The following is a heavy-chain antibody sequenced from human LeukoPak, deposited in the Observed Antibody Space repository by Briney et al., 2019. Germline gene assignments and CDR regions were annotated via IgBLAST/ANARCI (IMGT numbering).Heavy chain of an antibody. CDR1: GGSISSYY. J-gene: IGHJ4*02. CDR2: IYYSGST. V-gene: IGHV4-59*12. Sequence: SETLSLTCTVSGGSISSYYWSWIRQPPGKGLEWIGYIYYSGSTNYNPSLKSRVTISVDTSKNQFSLKLSSVTAADTAVYYCASDSSGYHYYFDYWGQGTLVTVSS. D-gene: IGHD3-22*01. CDR3: ASDSSGYHYYFDY.